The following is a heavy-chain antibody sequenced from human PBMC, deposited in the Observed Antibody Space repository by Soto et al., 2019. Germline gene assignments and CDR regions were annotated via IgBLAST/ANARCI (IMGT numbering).Heavy chain of an antibody. CDR1: GGSMTSGDQY. D-gene: IGHD1-1*01. CDR2: INHRGSL. V-gene: IGHV4-31*03. CDR3: ARELPQRQGRNMDV. Sequence: SETLSLTCTVTGGSMTSGDQYWTWIRHRPGEGLEWLGYINHRGSLYYNPSLKSRVSMSVDTSKNQFSLNLSSVTAADTAVYYCARELPQRQGRNMDVWGQGTTVTVSS. J-gene: IGHJ6*02.